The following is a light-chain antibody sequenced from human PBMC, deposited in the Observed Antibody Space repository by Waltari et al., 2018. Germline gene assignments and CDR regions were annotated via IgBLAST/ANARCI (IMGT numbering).Light chain of an antibody. CDR3: QQYYSYPWT. J-gene: IGKJ1*01. CDR1: QGISSY. CDR2: AAS. Sequence: AIRITQSPSSLSASTVDRVTITCRASQGISSYLAWYQQKPGNAPKLLIYAASTLQSGVPSRFSGSGSGTDFTLTISCLQSEDFATYYCQQYYSYPWTFGQGTKVEIK. V-gene: IGKV1-8*01.